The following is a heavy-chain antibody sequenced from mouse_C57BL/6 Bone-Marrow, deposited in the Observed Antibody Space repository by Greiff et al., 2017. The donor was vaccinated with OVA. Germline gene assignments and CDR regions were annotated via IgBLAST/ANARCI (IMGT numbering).Heavy chain of an antibody. CDR2: IDPENGDT. CDR1: GFNIKDDY. J-gene: IGHJ2*01. V-gene: IGHV14-4*01. CDR3: TTRRGIKKALFDY. D-gene: IGHD2-4*01. Sequence: VHVKQSGAELVRPGASVKLSCTASGFNIKDDYMHWVKQRPEQGLEWIGWIDPENGDTEYASKFQGKATITADTSSNTAYLQLSSLTSEDTAVYYCTTRRGIKKALFDYWGQGTTLTVSS.